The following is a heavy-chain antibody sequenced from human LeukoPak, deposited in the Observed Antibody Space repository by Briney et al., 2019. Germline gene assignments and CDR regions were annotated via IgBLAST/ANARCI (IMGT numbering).Heavy chain of an antibody. D-gene: IGHD6-19*01. Sequence: QHWGSLRLSCAASGFTFSNNVMNWVRQAPGKGLEWVSAISGSGANIYCADSVKGRFTISRDNSQNTLYLQMDSLRAEDTAVYYCAKDGSSGWYEYFDSWGQGTLVTVSS. CDR2: ISGSGANI. V-gene: IGHV3-23*01. J-gene: IGHJ4*02. CDR3: AKDGSSGWYEYFDS. CDR1: GFTFSNNV.